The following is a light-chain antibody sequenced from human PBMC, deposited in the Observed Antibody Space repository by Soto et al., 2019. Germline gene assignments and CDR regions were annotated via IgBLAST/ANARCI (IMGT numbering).Light chain of an antibody. CDR3: RTYASGSPGV. J-gene: IGLJ3*02. Sequence: QLVLTQSPSASASLGASVKLTCTLSSGHSSYAIAWHQQQPEKGPRYLMKLNSDGSHSKGDGIPDRFSGSSSGAEAYLTISSLQAEDEADYYCRTYASGSPGVFGGGTKLTVL. CDR2: LNSDGSH. CDR1: SGHSSYA. V-gene: IGLV4-69*01.